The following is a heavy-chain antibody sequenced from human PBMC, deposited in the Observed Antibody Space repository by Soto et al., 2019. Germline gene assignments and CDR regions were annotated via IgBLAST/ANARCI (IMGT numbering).Heavy chain of an antibody. CDR2: ISYDGIKK. CDR1: GFSFSSYS. D-gene: IGHD6-19*01. V-gene: IGHV3-30*04. CDR3: ERSIAVAGLDY. Sequence: GGSLRLSCVASGFSFSSYSLHWIRQAPGKGLEWVALISYDGIKKNYEDSVKGRFTISRDSSKNTVYLQMNSLRSDDTAVYYCERSIAVAGLDYCGQGTMVTVYS. J-gene: IGHJ4*02.